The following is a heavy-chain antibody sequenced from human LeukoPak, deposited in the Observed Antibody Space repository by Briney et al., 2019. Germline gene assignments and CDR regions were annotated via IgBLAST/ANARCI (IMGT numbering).Heavy chain of an antibody. Sequence: SETLSLTCTVSGGSISSYYWSWIRQPPGKGLEWVGSIYYTGTTYYNPSLKSRVTISVDASKDQFSLRLNSVAAADTAVFYCARTMTEFDYWGQGTLVTVSS. CDR1: GGSISSYY. CDR2: IYYTGTT. V-gene: IGHV4-59*05. CDR3: ARTMTEFDY. D-gene: IGHD4-17*01. J-gene: IGHJ4*02.